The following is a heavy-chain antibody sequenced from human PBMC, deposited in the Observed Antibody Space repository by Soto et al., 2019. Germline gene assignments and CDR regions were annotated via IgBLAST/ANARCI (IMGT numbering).Heavy chain of an antibody. CDR3: ARSKPRKYYYGSGSNYGMDV. CDR2: IYYSGRT. V-gene: IGHV4-61*08. D-gene: IGHD3-10*01. Sequence: SETLSLTCTVSGGAITSGGHYWGCIRQYPGKGLEWIGHIYYSGRTNYNPSLKSRVTISVDTSKNQFSLKLSTVTPADTAVYYCARSKPRKYYYGSGSNYGMDVWGQGTTVTVSS. J-gene: IGHJ6*02. CDR1: GGAITSGGHY.